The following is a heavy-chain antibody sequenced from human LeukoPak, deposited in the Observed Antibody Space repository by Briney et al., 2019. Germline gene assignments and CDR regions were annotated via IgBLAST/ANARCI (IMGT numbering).Heavy chain of an antibody. CDR2: ISSSSSYI. CDR1: GFTFSSYS. CDR3: AKSGSAPYYYYYYYMDV. D-gene: IGHD3-3*01. J-gene: IGHJ6*03. V-gene: IGHV3-21*01. Sequence: GGSLRLSCAASGFTFSSYSMNWVRQAPGKGLEWVSTISSSSSYIYYADSVKGRFTISRDNAKNSLYLQMNSLRAEDTAVYYCAKSGSAPYYYYYYYMDVWGKGTTVTVSS.